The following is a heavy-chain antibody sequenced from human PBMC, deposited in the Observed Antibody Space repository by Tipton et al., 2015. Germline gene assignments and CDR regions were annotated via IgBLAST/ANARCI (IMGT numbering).Heavy chain of an antibody. V-gene: IGHV3-NL1*01. J-gene: IGHJ4*02. D-gene: IGHD6-19*01. Sequence: QLVQSGGGVVQPGRSLRLSCAASGFSFSTYGMHWVRQAPGKGLEWVSTIHGSGDTTYYADSVKGRFTISRDNSKDTLFLQMDSLRAGDTAIYYCAKDRIPEEQWLVLDYWGQGTLVTVSS. CDR3: AKDRIPEEQWLVLDY. CDR2: IHGSGDTT. CDR1: GFSFSTYG.